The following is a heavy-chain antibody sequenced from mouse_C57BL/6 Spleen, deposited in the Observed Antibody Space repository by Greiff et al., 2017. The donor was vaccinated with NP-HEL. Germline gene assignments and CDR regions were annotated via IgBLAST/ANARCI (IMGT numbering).Heavy chain of an antibody. D-gene: IGHD1-1*01. CDR2: INPNNGGT. J-gene: IGHJ1*03. V-gene: IGHV1-26*01. CDR3: ARSPLYYGSSYGYFDV. CDR1: GYTFTDYY. Sequence: EVQLQQSGPELVKPGASVKISCKASGYTFTDYYMNWVKQSHGKSLEWIGDINPNNGGTSYNQKFKGKATLTVDKSSSTAYMELRSLTSEDSAVYYCARSPLYYGSSYGYFDVWGTGTTLTVSS.